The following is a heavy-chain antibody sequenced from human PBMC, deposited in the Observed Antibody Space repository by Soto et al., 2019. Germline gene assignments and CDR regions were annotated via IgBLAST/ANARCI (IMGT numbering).Heavy chain of an antibody. CDR1: GGTFSSYT. Sequence: QVQLVQSGAEVKKPGSSVKVSCKASGGTFSSYTISWVRQAPGQGLEWMRRIIPILGIANYAQKFQGRVTITADKSTSTAYMELSSLRSEDTAVYYCASVARDYFDYFDYWGQGTLVTVSS. D-gene: IGHD4-17*01. CDR3: ASVARDYFDYFDY. V-gene: IGHV1-69*02. J-gene: IGHJ4*02. CDR2: IIPILGIA.